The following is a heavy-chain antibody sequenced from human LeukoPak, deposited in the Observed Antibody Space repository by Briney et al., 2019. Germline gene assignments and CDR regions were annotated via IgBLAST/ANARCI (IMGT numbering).Heavy chain of an antibody. CDR3: ARDSALYDSSGYYYGGIDY. CDR1: GGSISSYY. D-gene: IGHD3-22*01. Sequence: PSETLSLTCTVSGGSISSYYWSWIRQPAGKGLEWIGRIYTSGSTNYNPSLKSRVTMSVDTSKNQFSLKLSSVTAADTAVYYCARDSALYDSSGYYYGGIDYWGQGTLVTVSS. V-gene: IGHV4-4*07. CDR2: IYTSGST. J-gene: IGHJ4*02.